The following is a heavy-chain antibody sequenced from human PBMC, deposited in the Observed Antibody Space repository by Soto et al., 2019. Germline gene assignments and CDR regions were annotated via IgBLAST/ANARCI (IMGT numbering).Heavy chain of an antibody. V-gene: IGHV3-23*01. J-gene: IGHJ5*02. CDR3: AKEITIFGVVISRQTTHREYNWFDP. CDR1: GFTFSSYA. CDR2: ISGSGGST. Sequence: PGGSLRLSCAASGFTFSSYAMSWVRQAPGKGLEWVSAISGSGGSTYYADSVKGRFTISRDNSKNTLYLQMNSLRAEDTAVYYCAKEITIFGVVISRQTTHREYNWFDPWGQGTLVTVSS. D-gene: IGHD3-3*01.